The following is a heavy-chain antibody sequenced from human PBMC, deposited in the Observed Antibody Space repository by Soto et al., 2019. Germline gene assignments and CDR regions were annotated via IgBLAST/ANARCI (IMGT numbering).Heavy chain of an antibody. Sequence: GGSLRLSCAASGFTFNTYSMNWVRQAPGKGLEWVSYITSTSSTIYYADSVKGRFTISRDNAKNSLSLQMNSLRDEDTAVYYCARVPGFSSSVAGYHYGMDVWGQGTTVTVSS. CDR3: ARVPGFSSSVAGYHYGMDV. CDR1: GFTFNTYS. D-gene: IGHD2-2*01. CDR2: ITSTSSTI. J-gene: IGHJ6*02. V-gene: IGHV3-48*02.